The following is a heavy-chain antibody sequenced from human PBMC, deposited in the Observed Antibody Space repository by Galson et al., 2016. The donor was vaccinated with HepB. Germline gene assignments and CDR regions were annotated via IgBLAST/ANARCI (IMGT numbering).Heavy chain of an antibody. J-gene: IGHJ6*02. Sequence: SETLSLTCIVSGGAVNSSSYYWNWIRQPPGKGLQWIGYVYNSGSASYNPSLKSRVTISVDTSKNQFSLKLSSVTAADTAGYYCARGGGLYFYETGMDVWGHGTTVTVSS. D-gene: IGHD3-22*01. V-gene: IGHV4-61*01. CDR3: ARGGGLYFYETGMDV. CDR2: VYNSGSA. CDR1: GGAVNSSSYY.